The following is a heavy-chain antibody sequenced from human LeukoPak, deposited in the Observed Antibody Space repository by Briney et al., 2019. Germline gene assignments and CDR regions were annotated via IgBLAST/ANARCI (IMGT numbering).Heavy chain of an antibody. CDR2: IYYSGST. CDR1: GGSISSYY. CDR3: ARDSGHLDC. J-gene: IGHJ4*02. D-gene: IGHD3-10*01. V-gene: IGHV4-59*01. Sequence: SETLSLTCTVSGGSISSYYWSWIRQPPGKGLEWIGYIYYSGSTNYNPSLKSRVTISVDTSKNQFSLKLSSVTAADTAVYYCARDSGHLDCWGQGTLVTVSS.